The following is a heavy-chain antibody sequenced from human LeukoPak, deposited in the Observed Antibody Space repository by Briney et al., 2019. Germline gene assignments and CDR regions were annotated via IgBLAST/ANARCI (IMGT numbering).Heavy chain of an antibody. CDR3: ARDISAFGYSYES. D-gene: IGHD5-18*01. Sequence: SVKVSCEASGGTFSSYAISWVRQAPGQGLEWMGMIIPVCGTAHYAQKFQGRVTITTDESTSTAYMELSSLRSEDTAAYYCARDISAFGYSYESWGQGTLVTVSS. CDR1: GGTFSSYA. CDR2: IIPVCGTA. V-gene: IGHV1-69*05. J-gene: IGHJ4*02.